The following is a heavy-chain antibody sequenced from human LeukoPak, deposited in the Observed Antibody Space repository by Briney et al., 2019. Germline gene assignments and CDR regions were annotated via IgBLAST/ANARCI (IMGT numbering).Heavy chain of an antibody. Sequence: SQTLSLTCTVSGGSISSSSYYWGWLRQPPGKGLEWFGSMYYSGSTYYNSSLMSRVTISVDTYKKQYSLKVNSVTAADTAMYYCARAKRQWLVGATIRGDNPPYYFDYWGQGTLVTVSS. V-gene: IGHV4-39*07. CDR1: GGSISSSSYY. J-gene: IGHJ4*02. D-gene: IGHD6-19*01. CDR2: MYYSGST. CDR3: ARAKRQWLVGATIRGDNPPYYFDY.